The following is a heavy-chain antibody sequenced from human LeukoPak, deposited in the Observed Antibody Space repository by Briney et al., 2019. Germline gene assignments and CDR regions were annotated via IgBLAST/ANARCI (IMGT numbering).Heavy chain of an antibody. CDR3: ARVANHDILTGYTNWFDP. V-gene: IGHV1-18*01. CDR2: ISTYNGDT. Sequence: ASVKVSCKASGGTFSSYAISWVRQAPGQRLEWMGWISTYNGDTNYAQKLQGRVTMTTDTSRNTAYMDLRSLRSDDTAVYYCARVANHDILTGYTNWFDPWGQGTLVTVSS. D-gene: IGHD3-9*01. CDR1: GGTFSSYA. J-gene: IGHJ5*02.